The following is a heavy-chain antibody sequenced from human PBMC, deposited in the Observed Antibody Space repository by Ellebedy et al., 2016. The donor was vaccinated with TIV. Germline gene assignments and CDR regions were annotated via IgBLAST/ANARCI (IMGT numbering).Heavy chain of an antibody. CDR2: INAGNGHT. CDR3: ARERYSRVELDY. V-gene: IGHV1-3*01. D-gene: IGHD6-13*01. Sequence: AASVKVSCKASGYTFTSYAMHWVRQAPGQRLEWMGWINAGNGHTKYSQQFQGSVTITRDTSASTAYMELSSLRSEDTAVYYCARERYSRVELDYWGKGTLVTVSS. CDR1: GYTFTSYA. J-gene: IGHJ4*02.